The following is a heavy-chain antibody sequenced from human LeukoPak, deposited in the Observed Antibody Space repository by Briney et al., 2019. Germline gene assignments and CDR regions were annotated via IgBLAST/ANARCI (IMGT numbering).Heavy chain of an antibody. CDR2: ISGSGGST. J-gene: IGHJ4*02. Sequence: GGSLRLSCAASGFTFSSYAMSWVRQAPGKGLEWVSAISGSGGSTYYADSVKGRFTISRDNSKNTLYLQMNSLGAEDTTVYYCAKSEEAVLRYFDWWDYWGQGTLVTVSS. D-gene: IGHD3-9*01. V-gene: IGHV3-23*01. CDR3: AKSEEAVLRYFDWWDY. CDR1: GFTFSSYA.